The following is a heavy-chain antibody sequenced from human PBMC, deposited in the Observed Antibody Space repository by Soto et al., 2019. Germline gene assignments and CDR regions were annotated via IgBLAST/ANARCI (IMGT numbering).Heavy chain of an antibody. CDR1: GGSISSYY. CDR3: ARDNYYDSSGYLAYNWFDP. J-gene: IGHJ5*02. Sequence: SETLSLTCTVSGGSISSYYWSWIRQPPGKGLEWIGYIYYSGNTNYNPSLKSRVTISVDTSKNQFSLKLSSVTAADTAVYYCARDNYYDSSGYLAYNWFDPWGQGTLVTVS. CDR2: IYYSGNT. D-gene: IGHD3-22*01. V-gene: IGHV4-59*01.